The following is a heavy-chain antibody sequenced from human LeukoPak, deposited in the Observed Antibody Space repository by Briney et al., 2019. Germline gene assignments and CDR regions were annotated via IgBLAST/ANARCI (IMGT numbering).Heavy chain of an antibody. CDR3: ARDTLKYSSSADY. CDR1: GFSFSVYE. CDR2: ISSSGTTT. D-gene: IGHD6-6*01. Sequence: GGSLRLSCAASGFSFSVYEMHWVRQAPGKGLEWISDISSSGTTTYYADSVKGRFTISRDNAKNSLYLQMNSLRAEDTALYYCARDTLKYSSSADYWGQGTLVTVSS. V-gene: IGHV3-48*03. J-gene: IGHJ4*02.